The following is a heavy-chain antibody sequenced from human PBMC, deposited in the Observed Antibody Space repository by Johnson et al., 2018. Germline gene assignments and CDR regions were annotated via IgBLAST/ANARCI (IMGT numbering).Heavy chain of an antibody. D-gene: IGHD5-24*01. J-gene: IGHJ3*02. Sequence: VQLVESGGGLVQPGRSLRLSCAASGFTFDDYAMHWVRQTPGTGLEWVSSISWNSRSIAYADSVRGRFTISRDSAKNSLSLQMSSLRPEDTALYYCARGGDGTLEEYAFDIWGQGTMVTVSS. V-gene: IGHV3-9*01. CDR2: ISWNSRSI. CDR1: GFTFDDYA. CDR3: ARGGDGTLEEYAFDI.